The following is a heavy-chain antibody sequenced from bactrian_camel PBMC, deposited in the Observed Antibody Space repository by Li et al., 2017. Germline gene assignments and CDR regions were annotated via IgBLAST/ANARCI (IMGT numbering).Heavy chain of an antibody. CDR1: GIHLSSAFC. CDR3: AADPKRLLPSTWWLLLPGLPGRVPY. CDR2: IRPGATTT. V-gene: IGHV3S61*01. J-gene: IGHJ4*01. Sequence: QLVESGGGSVEAGGTLRLSCAGTGIHLSSAFCVGWFRQVPGKEREGVASIRPGATTTAYASSVRGRFSISLDTAKNTVFLQMNSLKPEDTAMYYCAADPKRLLPSTWWLLLPGLPGRVPYWGQGTQVTVS. D-gene: IGHD2*01.